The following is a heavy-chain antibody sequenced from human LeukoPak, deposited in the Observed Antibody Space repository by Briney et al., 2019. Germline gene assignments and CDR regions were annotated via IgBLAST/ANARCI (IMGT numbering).Heavy chain of an antibody. J-gene: IGHJ6*02. D-gene: IGHD3-22*01. CDR1: GFSVSSNY. V-gene: IGHV3-66*01. Sequence: GGSLRLSCAASGFSVSSNYMSWVCQAPGKGLEWVAVIYSGGSTYYADSVKGRFTISRDNSKNTLYLQMNSLRAEDTAVYYCARDEIRSSGYYGMDVWGQRTKVTVSS. CDR3: ARDEIRSSGYYGMDV. CDR2: IYSGGST.